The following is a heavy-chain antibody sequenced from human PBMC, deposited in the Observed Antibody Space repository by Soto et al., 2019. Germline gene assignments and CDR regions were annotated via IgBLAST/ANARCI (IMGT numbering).Heavy chain of an antibody. Sequence: SETLSLTCTVSGGPISSYYWSWIRQPPGKGLEWIGYIYYSGSTNYNPSLKSRVTISVDTSKNQFSLKLSSVTAADTAVYYCARRNYSNWFDPWGQGTLVTVSS. CDR2: IYYSGST. J-gene: IGHJ5*02. CDR1: GGPISSYY. V-gene: IGHV4-59*08. CDR3: ARRNYSNWFDP. D-gene: IGHD1-7*01.